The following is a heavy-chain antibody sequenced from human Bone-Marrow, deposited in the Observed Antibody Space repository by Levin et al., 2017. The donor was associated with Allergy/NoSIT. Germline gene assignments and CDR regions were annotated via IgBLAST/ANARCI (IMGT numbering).Heavy chain of an antibody. V-gene: IGHV3-23*01. Sequence: HPGGSLRLSCAASGFTFSGYAMAWVRQAPGKGLEWVSTISGRGSTTYYADSVKGRFTVSRDNAKNTLYLQMDSLRAEDSAVYYCARAGAYLMYFDPRNDDDTMDVWGQGTTVTVSS. D-gene: IGHD3-9*01. CDR2: ISGRGSTT. CDR3: ARAGAYLMYFDPRNDDDTMDV. J-gene: IGHJ6*02. CDR1: GFTFSGYA.